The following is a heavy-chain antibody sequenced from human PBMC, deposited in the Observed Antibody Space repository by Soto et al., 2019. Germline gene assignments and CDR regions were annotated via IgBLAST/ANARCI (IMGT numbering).Heavy chain of an antibody. J-gene: IGHJ5*02. V-gene: IGHV1-18*01. D-gene: IGHD6-19*01. CDR2: INSCNGNT. Sequence: GASVKVSCKASGYTFTSYGISWVRQAPGQGLEWMGWINSCNGNTNYAQKLQGRVTMTTDTSTSTAYMELRSLRSDDTAVYYCAREPVAGIWFDPWGQGTLVTVSS. CDR3: AREPVAGIWFDP. CDR1: GYTFTSYG.